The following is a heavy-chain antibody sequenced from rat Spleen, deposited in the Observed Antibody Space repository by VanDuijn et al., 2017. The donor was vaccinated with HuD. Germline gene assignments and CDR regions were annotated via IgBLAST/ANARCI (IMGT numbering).Heavy chain of an antibody. V-gene: IGHV3-3*01. CDR1: GYSITRSYR. CDR2: INSVGST. D-gene: IGHD1-9*01. Sequence: EVQLQESGPGLVKPSQSLSLTCSVTGYSITRSYRWNWIRKFPGNKLEWMGYINSVGSTNYNPSLKSRISITRDTSKNQFFLQVTSVTTEDTATYYCARHGYNSYFDYWGQGVMVTVSS. J-gene: IGHJ2*01. CDR3: ARHGYNSYFDY.